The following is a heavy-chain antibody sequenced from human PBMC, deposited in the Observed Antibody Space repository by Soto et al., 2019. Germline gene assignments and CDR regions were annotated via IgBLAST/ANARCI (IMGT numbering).Heavy chain of an antibody. CDR2: IYYTGST. D-gene: IGHD3-10*01. V-gene: IGHV4-59*12. CDR3: ARTPLWFGNYGMDV. Sequence: SETLSLTCTVSGGSISSYYWTWIRQSPGKGLEWIGYIYYTGSTKYSPSLKSRVTISLGTSKNQFSLKLSSVTAADTAVYYCARTPLWFGNYGMDVWGQGTTVTVSS. J-gene: IGHJ6*02. CDR1: GGSISSYY.